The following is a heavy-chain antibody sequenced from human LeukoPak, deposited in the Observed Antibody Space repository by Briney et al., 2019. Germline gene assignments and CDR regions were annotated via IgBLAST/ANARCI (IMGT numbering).Heavy chain of an antibody. J-gene: IGHJ4*02. CDR1: GYTFTGYY. Sequence: GASVKVSCKASGYTFTGYYMHWVRQAPGQGLEWMGWINPNSGGTNYAQKFQGRVTMTRDTSISTAYMELSRLRSDDTAAYYCARDFITMIVVAYAFDYWGQGTLVTVSS. V-gene: IGHV1-2*02. D-gene: IGHD3-22*01. CDR3: ARDFITMIVVAYAFDY. CDR2: INPNSGGT.